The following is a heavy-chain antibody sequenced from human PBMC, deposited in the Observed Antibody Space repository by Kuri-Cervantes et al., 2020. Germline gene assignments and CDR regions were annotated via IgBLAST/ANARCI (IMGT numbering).Heavy chain of an antibody. V-gene: IGHV1-46*01. D-gene: IGHD3-22*01. CDR3: ARGVTMIAHAFDI. CDR1: GYTFTSYY. Sequence: ASVKVSCKASGYTFTSYYMHWVRQAPGQGLEWMGIINPSGGSTSYAQKFQGRVTITADESTSTAYMELSSLRSEDTAVYYCARGVTMIAHAFDIWGQGTMVTVSS. J-gene: IGHJ3*02. CDR2: INPSGGST.